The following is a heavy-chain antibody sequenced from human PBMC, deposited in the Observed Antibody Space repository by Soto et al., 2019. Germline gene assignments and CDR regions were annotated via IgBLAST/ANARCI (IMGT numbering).Heavy chain of an antibody. CDR1: GYTFPSYD. Sequence: QVHLVQSGAEVKKPGASVKVSCKASGYTFPSYDINWVRQATGQGLEWMGWMNPNSGNTCCAQKFQGRVTMPRNTSISTAYMELSSLRSGDTAVYYCARERSSVWYVDYWGQGTLVTGSS. J-gene: IGHJ4*02. V-gene: IGHV1-8*01. D-gene: IGHD6-19*01. CDR3: ARERSSVWYVDY. CDR2: MNPNSGNT.